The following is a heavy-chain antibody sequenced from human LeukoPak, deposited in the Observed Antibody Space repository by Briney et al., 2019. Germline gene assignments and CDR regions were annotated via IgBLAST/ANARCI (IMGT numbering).Heavy chain of an antibody. J-gene: IGHJ3*02. D-gene: IGHD6-19*01. V-gene: IGHV3-30*18. CDR1: GFTFSSYG. Sequence: PGRSLRLSCAASGFTFSSYGMYWVRQAPGKGLEWVAVISYDGSNKYCADSVKGRFSISRDNSKNTLDLQMNSLRAEDTAVYYCAKALYSSLTKDAFDIWGQGTKVTVSS. CDR2: ISYDGSNK. CDR3: AKALYSSLTKDAFDI.